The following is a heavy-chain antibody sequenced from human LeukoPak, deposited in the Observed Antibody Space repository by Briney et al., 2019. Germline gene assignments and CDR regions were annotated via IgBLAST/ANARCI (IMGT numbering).Heavy chain of an antibody. CDR2: IYPGDSDT. CDR1: GYSFTSYW. D-gene: IGHD6-19*01. V-gene: IGHV5-51*01. CDR3: ARDRGGSGWWVDAFDI. J-gene: IGHJ3*02. Sequence: GESLKISCKGSGYSFTSYWIGWVRQMPGKGLEWMGIIYPGDSDTRYSPSFQGQVTISADKSISTAYLQWSSLKASDTAMYYCARDRGGSGWWVDAFDIWGQGTMVTVSS.